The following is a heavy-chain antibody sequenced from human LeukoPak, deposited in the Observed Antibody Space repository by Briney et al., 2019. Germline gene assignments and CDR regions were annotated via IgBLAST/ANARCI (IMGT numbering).Heavy chain of an antibody. V-gene: IGHV3-20*04. D-gene: IGHD6-19*01. Sequence: PGGSLRLSCAASGFTFDDYGMSWVRQAPGKGLEWVSGINWNGGSTGYADSVKGRSTISRDNAKNSLYLQMNSLRAEDTALYYCARDSGGWSNFDFWGQGTLVPVSS. J-gene: IGHJ4*02. CDR1: GFTFDDYG. CDR3: ARDSGGWSNFDF. CDR2: INWNGGST.